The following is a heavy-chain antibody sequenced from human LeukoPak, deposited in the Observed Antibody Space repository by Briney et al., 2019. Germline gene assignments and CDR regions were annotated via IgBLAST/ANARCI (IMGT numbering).Heavy chain of an antibody. CDR3: VRDGEGGLDYFDY. V-gene: IGHV6-1*01. CDR1: GDSVSSNGAA. D-gene: IGHD3-16*01. J-gene: IGHJ4*02. CDR2: TYYRSNWFY. Sequence: SQTLSLTCAISGDSVSSNGAAWNWIRQSPSGGLEWLVRTYYRSNWFYAYALSLRGRISITPDTSKNQFSLHLNSVTPEDTAVYYCVRDGEGGLDYFDYWGRGTLVTVSS.